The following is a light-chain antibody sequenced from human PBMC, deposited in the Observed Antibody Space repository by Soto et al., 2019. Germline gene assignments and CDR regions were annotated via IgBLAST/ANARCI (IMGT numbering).Light chain of an antibody. CDR2: GAS. CDR1: QSVSSN. CDR3: QQYNKWPLT. J-gene: IGKJ1*01. Sequence: EVGVAQSAYTLSVSTGESATFSCRASQSVSSNLAWYQQKPGQAPRLLIYGASTRATGVPARFSGSGSGTEFTLTISSLGSEDFAVYYCQQYNKWPLTFGQGTKVDIK. V-gene: IGKV3-15*01.